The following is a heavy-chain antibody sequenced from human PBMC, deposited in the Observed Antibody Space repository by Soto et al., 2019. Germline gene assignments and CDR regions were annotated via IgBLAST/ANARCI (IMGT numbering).Heavy chain of an antibody. CDR1: GFTFSSYA. CDR2: IIVIGGST. D-gene: IGHD6-19*01. V-gene: IGHV3-23*01. J-gene: IGHJ4*02. Sequence: PGGSLRLSCAASGFTFSSYAMSWVRQAPGKGLDWFSVIIVIGGSTYYADSVKGRFTISRDISKNTLYLQMNSLRAEYTAVYYCAKGYSSGWCDWYFDPWGQGTLVTVSS. CDR3: AKGYSSGWCDWYFDP.